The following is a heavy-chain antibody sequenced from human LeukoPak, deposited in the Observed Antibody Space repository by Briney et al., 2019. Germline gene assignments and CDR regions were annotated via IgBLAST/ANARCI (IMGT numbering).Heavy chain of an antibody. CDR2: IKSKTDGGTT. Sequence: PGGSLRLSRAASGFTFSNAWMNWVRQAPGKGLEWVGRIKSKTDGGTTDYAAPVKGRFTISRDDSKNTLYLQLNSLKTEDTAVYYCAREAGDIVVVPAAPDPKTNAFDIWGQGTMVTVSS. CDR3: AREAGDIVVVPAAPDPKTNAFDI. J-gene: IGHJ3*02. CDR1: GFTFSNAW. V-gene: IGHV3-15*07. D-gene: IGHD2-2*01.